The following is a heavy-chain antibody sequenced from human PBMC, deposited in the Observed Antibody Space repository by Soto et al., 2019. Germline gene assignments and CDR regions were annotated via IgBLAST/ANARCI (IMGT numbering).Heavy chain of an antibody. CDR1: GYTFTSYG. J-gene: IGHJ6*02. V-gene: IGHV1-18*04. Sequence: VASVKVSCKASGYTFTSYGISWVRQAPGQGLEWMGWISAYNGNTNYAQKLQGRVTMTTDTSTSTAYMELRSLRSDDTAVYYCARDLPYYDILTGYAYYYYGMDVWGQGTTVTVSS. CDR3: ARDLPYYDILTGYAYYYYGMDV. CDR2: ISAYNGNT. D-gene: IGHD3-9*01.